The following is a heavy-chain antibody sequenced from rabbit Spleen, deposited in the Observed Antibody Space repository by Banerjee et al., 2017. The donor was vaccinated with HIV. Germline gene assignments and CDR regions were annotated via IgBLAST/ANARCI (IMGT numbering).Heavy chain of an antibody. D-gene: IGHD4-2*01. CDR2: IVTSSGST. CDR3: ARAPYSGSYTTFKL. CDR1: GFSFSSYYY. J-gene: IGHJ4*01. V-gene: IGHV1S43*01. Sequence: QEQLVESGGGLVQPEGSLTLTCTASGFSFSSYYYMCWVRQAPGKGLEWIACIVTSSGSTWYASWVNGRFTISRSTSLNTVDLKMTSLTAADTATYFCARAPYSGSYTTFKLWGPGTRSPS.